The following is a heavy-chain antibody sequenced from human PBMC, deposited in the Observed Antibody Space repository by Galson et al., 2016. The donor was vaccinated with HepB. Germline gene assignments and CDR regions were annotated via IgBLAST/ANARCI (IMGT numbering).Heavy chain of an antibody. J-gene: IGHJ3*01. CDR3: AKRDLLWFGDPNAFDV. V-gene: IGHV3-23*01. CDR2: IRGSGYNT. Sequence: SLRLSCAASGFTFGNYAMSWVRQAPGKGLEWVSSIRGSGYNTYYADSVKGRFTISRDNSKNTLSLHMSSLRAEDTAVYYCAKRDLLWFGDPNAFDVWGQGTMVTVSS. D-gene: IGHD3-10*01. CDR1: GFTFGNYA.